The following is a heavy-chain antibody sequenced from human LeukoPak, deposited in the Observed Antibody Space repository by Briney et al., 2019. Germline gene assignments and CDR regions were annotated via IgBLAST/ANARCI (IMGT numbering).Heavy chain of an antibody. CDR1: GFPFSSCA. V-gene: IGHV3-23*01. CDR2: ISGSGGST. CDR3: AKANHYGSGSYYALDY. D-gene: IGHD3-10*01. Sequence: GGSLRLSCAASGFPFSSCAMNWVRQAPGKGLEWVSTISGSGGSTYYAGSVKGRFTISRDNSKNTLYLQMNSLRAEDTAVYYCAKANHYGSGSYYALDYWGQGTLVTVSS. J-gene: IGHJ4*02.